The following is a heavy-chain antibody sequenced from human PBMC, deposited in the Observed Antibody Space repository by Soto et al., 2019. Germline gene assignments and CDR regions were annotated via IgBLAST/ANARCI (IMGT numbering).Heavy chain of an antibody. CDR1: GGSISSSSYY. Sequence: QLQLQESGPGLVKPSETLSLTCTVSGGSISSSSYYWGWIHQPPGKGLEWIGSIYYSGSTYYNPSLKSRVTISVDTSKNQFSLKLSSVTAADTAVYYCARAIPTGYSSGWLDYNWFDPWGQGTLVTVSS. J-gene: IGHJ5*02. CDR3: ARAIPTGYSSGWLDYNWFDP. CDR2: IYYSGST. V-gene: IGHV4-39*01. D-gene: IGHD6-19*01.